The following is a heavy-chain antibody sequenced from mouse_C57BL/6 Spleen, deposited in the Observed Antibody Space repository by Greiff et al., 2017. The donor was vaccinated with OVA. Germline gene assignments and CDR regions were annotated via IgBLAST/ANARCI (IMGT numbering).Heavy chain of an antibody. CDR2: ISSGSSTI. CDR1: GFTFSDYG. J-gene: IGHJ2*01. D-gene: IGHD1-1*01. Sequence: EVKVVESGGGLVKPGGSLKLSCAASGFTFSDYGMHWVRQAPEKGLEWVAYISSGSSTIYYADTVKGRFTISRDNAKNTLFLQMTSLRSEDTAMYYCARPIYYYGSSPDYWGQGTTLTVSS. V-gene: IGHV5-17*01. CDR3: ARPIYYYGSSPDY.